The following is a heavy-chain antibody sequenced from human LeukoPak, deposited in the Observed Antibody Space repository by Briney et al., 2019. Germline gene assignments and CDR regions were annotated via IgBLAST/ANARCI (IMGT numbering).Heavy chain of an antibody. Sequence: LETLSLTCAVYGGSFSGYYWSWIRQPPGKGLEWIGEINHSGSTNYNPSLKSRVTISVDTSKNQFSLKLSSVTAADTAVYYCARRGSGSYYNDLMDYWGQGTLVTVSS. J-gene: IGHJ4*02. V-gene: IGHV4-34*01. CDR2: INHSGST. CDR1: GGSFSGYY. D-gene: IGHD3-10*01. CDR3: ARRGSGSYYNDLMDY.